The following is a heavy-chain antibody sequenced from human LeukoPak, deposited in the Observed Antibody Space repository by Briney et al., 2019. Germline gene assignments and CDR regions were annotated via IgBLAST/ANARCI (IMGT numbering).Heavy chain of an antibody. J-gene: IGHJ4*02. CDR3: ARGLVLTYYYFES. V-gene: IGHV3-66*01. Sequence: GGPLRLSCAASGFTVSSNYMTWVRQAPGKGLEWVSVILGGGGTYYADSVKGRFTISRDNPKNTLYLQMNSLRAEDTAVYYCARGLVLTYYYFESWGQGTLVTVSS. CDR1: GFTVSSNY. CDR2: ILGGGGT. D-gene: IGHD2-8*02.